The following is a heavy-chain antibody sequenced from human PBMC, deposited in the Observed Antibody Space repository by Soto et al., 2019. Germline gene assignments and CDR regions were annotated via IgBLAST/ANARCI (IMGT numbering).Heavy chain of an antibody. CDR3: ARAGQDYGSGSYYNHYYYYGMDV. CDR1: GYTFTGYY. CDR2: MNPNSGGT. V-gene: IGHV1-2*02. D-gene: IGHD3-10*01. Sequence: ASVKVSCMASGYTFTGYYMHGVRQAPGQGLEWMGWMNPNSGGTNYAQKFQGRVTMTRDTSISTAYMELSRLRSDDTAVYYCARAGQDYGSGSYYNHYYYYGMDVWGQGTTVTVSS. J-gene: IGHJ6*02.